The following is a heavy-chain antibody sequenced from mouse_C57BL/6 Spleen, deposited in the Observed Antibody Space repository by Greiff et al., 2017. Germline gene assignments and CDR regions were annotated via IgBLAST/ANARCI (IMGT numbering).Heavy chain of an antibody. CDR3: ARWGGSAWFAY. J-gene: IGHJ3*01. CDR1: GYTFTSYW. Sequence: QVQLKQPGAELVKPGASVKLSCQASGYTFTSYWMQWVKQRPGQGLEWIGEIDPSDSYTNYNQKFKGKATLTVDTSSSTAYMQLSSLTSEDSSVYYCARWGGSAWFAYRGQATLVTVSA. CDR2: IDPSDSYT. V-gene: IGHV1-50*01.